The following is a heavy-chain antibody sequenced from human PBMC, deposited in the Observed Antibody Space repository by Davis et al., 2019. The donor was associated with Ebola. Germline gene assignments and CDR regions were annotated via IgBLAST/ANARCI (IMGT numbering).Heavy chain of an antibody. Sequence: PGGSLRLSCTTSGFTFDDYAMHWVRQAPGKGLEWVSGISWNSDGIAYADSVKGRFTFSRDNAKNSLYLQMNSLRSEDSAIYYCAKGVDTTAGTGAYYYYGLDVWGRGTTVIVSS. D-gene: IGHD1-1*01. CDR1: GFTFDDYA. V-gene: IGHV3-9*01. J-gene: IGHJ6*02. CDR2: ISWNSDGI. CDR3: AKGVDTTAGTGAYYYYGLDV.